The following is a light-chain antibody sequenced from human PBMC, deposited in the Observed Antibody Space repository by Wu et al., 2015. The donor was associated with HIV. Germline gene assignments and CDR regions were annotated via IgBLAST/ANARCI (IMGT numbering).Light chain of an antibody. CDR2: GAS. CDR3: QQYNSWPRT. V-gene: IGKV3-15*01. J-gene: IGKJ2*01. Sequence: EFVLTQAPGTLSLSPGERATLSCRASQSVSANLAWYQQKPGQAPRLLIYGASTRATGIPARFSGSGSGTEFTLTLTSLQSEDFAVYYCQQYNSWPRTFGQGTKLEI. CDR1: QSVSAN.